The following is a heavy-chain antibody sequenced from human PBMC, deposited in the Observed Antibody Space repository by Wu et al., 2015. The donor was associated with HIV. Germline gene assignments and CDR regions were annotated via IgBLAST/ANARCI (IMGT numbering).Heavy chain of an antibody. D-gene: IGHD2/OR15-2a*01. J-gene: IGHJ6*03. CDR2: IIPLFGTP. V-gene: IGHV1-69*05. CDR1: GGTFSSYT. CDR3: ARGRWQIVMNNYHYYYMDV. Sequence: QVQLVQSGAEVKKPGSSVRVSCKASGGTFSSYTITWVRQAPGQGLEWMGGIIPLFGTPNYAQKFQGRVTITTDKSTNTAYMQLSSLGSEDTAMYFCARGRWQIVMNNYHYYYMDVWGKGTAVLVSS.